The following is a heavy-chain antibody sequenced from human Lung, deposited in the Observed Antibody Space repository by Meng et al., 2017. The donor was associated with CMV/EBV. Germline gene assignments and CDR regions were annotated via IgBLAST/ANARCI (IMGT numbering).Heavy chain of an antibody. Sequence: SSXXLVXPTQPLTLTCTFPGFSLTTKTVGVGWIRQPTGKALDWLARIYWNDDKHYSPSLKTWLTITKDSSKNRVVLIMTNREPVDTATYYCAHRMGTSFGDGFDMWXQGTMVTVSS. V-gene: IGHV2-5*01. CDR3: AHRMGTSFGDGFDM. CDR1: GFSLTTKTVG. D-gene: IGHD3-3*01. J-gene: IGHJ3*02. CDR2: IYWNDDK.